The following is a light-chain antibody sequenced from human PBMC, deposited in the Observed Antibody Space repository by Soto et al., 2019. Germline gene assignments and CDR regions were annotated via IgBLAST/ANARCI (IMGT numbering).Light chain of an antibody. CDR3: QQYDNLPPT. CDR2: DAS. V-gene: IGKV1-33*01. CDR1: QDIGDY. J-gene: IGKJ4*01. Sequence: DLQMTQSPSSLSASVGDRVTITCQASQDIGDYLNWYQQKPGKAPKVLINDASNLQTGVPSRFSGSRSGTDFTFIISSLQPEDIGTYSCQQYDNLPPTFGGGTKVEIK.